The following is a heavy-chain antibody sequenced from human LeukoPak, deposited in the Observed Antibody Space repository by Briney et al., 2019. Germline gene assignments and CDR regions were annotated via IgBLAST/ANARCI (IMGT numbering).Heavy chain of an antibody. Sequence: GGSLRLSCAASGFTVSSNYMSWVRQAPGKGLEWVSVIYSGGSTYYADSVKGRFTISRDNSKNTLYLQMNSLRAEDTAVYYCARDHDDGDYFFDYWGQGTLVTVSS. J-gene: IGHJ4*02. CDR2: IYSGGST. V-gene: IGHV3-66*01. D-gene: IGHD4-17*01. CDR3: ARDHDDGDYFFDY. CDR1: GFTVSSNY.